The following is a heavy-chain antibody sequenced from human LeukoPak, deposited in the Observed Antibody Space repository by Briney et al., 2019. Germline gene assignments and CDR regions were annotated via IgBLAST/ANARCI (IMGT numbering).Heavy chain of an antibody. CDR1: GFTFSDYY. Sequence: PGGSLRLSCAASGFTFSDYYMSWIRQAPGKGLEWVSYISSSGSTIYYADSVKGRFTISRDNAKNSLYLQMNSLRAEDTAVYYCARDAKPGRVYYYYYYMDVWGKGTTVTISS. D-gene: IGHD3-10*01. V-gene: IGHV3-11*01. J-gene: IGHJ6*03. CDR3: ARDAKPGRVYYYYYYMDV. CDR2: ISSSGSTI.